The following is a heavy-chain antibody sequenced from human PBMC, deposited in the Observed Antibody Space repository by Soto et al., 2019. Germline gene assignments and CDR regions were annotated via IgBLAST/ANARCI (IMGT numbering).Heavy chain of an antibody. CDR2: INHSGST. Sequence: SETLSLTCAVYGGSFSGYYWSWIRQPPGKGLEWIGEINHSGSTNYNPSLKSRVTISVDTSKNQFSLKLSSVTAADTAVYYCARGLIAAHGINRKGGYYFDYWGQGTLVTVSS. J-gene: IGHJ4*02. CDR3: ARGLIAAHGINRKGGYYFDY. V-gene: IGHV4-34*01. D-gene: IGHD6-13*01. CDR1: GGSFSGYY.